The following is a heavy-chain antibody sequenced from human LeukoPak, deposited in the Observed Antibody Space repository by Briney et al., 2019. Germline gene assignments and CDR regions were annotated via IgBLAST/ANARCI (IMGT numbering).Heavy chain of an antibody. CDR2: ISYDGSNK. J-gene: IGHJ4*02. CDR3: ARAVAAAGFFPWDY. Sequence: GRSLRLSCAASGFTFSSYAMHWVRQAPGKGLEWVAVISYDGSNKYYADSVKGRFTISRDNSKNTLYLQMNSLRAEDTAVYYCARAVAAAGFFPWDYWGQGTLVTVSS. V-gene: IGHV3-30*04. CDR1: GFTFSSYA. D-gene: IGHD6-13*01.